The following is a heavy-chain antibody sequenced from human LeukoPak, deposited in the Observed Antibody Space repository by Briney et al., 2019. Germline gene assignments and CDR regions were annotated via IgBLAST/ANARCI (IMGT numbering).Heavy chain of an antibody. CDR1: GFTFSSYS. V-gene: IGHV3-48*02. Sequence: PGGSLRLSCAASGFTFSSYSMNWVRQAPGEGLEWVSYISSSSSTIYYADSVKGRFTISRDNAKNSLYLQMNSLRDEDTAVYYCAREARTTWLAKDYFDYWGQGTLVTVSS. CDR2: ISSSSSTI. CDR3: AREARTTWLAKDYFDY. D-gene: IGHD6-19*01. J-gene: IGHJ4*02.